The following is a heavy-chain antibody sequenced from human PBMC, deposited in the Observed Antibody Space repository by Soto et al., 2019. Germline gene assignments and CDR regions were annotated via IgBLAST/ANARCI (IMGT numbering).Heavy chain of an antibody. D-gene: IGHD3-3*01. J-gene: IGHJ4*02. CDR1: GFTFSSYG. CDR3: AKEGPPIFGVVPSGYYFDY. V-gene: IGHV3-30*18. Sequence: PGGSLRLSCAASGFTFSSYGMHWVRQAPGKGLEWVAVISYDGSNKYYADSVKGRFTISRDNSKNTLYLQMNSLRAEDTAVYYCAKEGPPIFGVVPSGYYFDYWGQGTLVTVSS. CDR2: ISYDGSNK.